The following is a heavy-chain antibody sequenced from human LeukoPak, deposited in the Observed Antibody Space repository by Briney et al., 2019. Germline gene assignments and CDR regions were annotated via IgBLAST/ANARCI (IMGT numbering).Heavy chain of an antibody. J-gene: IGHJ4*02. Sequence: ASVKVSCKASGYIFTGYYMHWVRQAPGQGLEWMGWINPNSGGADYAQKFQGRVTMTRDTSISTAYMALSRLRSDDTAVYYCARGGSSWFFDYWGQGTLVTVSS. D-gene: IGHD6-13*01. CDR1: GYIFTGYY. V-gene: IGHV1-2*02. CDR2: INPNSGGA. CDR3: ARGGSSWFFDY.